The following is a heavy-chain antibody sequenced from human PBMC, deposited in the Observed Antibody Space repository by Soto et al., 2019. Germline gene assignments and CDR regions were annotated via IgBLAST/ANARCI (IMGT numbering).Heavy chain of an antibody. CDR1: GYSFTSYW. CDR2: IDPSDSYT. V-gene: IGHV5-10-1*01. D-gene: IGHD3-3*01. J-gene: IGHJ6*03. Sequence: PGESLKISCKGSGYSFTSYWISWVRQMPGKGLEWMGRIDPSDSYTNYSPSFQGHVTISADKSISTAYLQWSSLKASDTAMYYCARGYYDPYYYYYMDVWGKGTTVTVSS. CDR3: ARGYYDPYYYYYMDV.